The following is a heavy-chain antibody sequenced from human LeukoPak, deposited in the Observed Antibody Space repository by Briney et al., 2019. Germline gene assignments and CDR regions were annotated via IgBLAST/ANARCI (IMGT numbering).Heavy chain of an antibody. Sequence: GESLRISCKASGYSFSSYWIGWVRQMPGKGLEWRGIIYPGDSDTKYSPSFQGQVTISVDKSISTAYLQWSCLKASDTATYYCVRAPNGLDIWGQGTMVTVSS. CDR2: IYPGDSDT. CDR1: GYSFSSYW. V-gene: IGHV5-51*01. CDR3: VRAPNGLDI. J-gene: IGHJ3*02.